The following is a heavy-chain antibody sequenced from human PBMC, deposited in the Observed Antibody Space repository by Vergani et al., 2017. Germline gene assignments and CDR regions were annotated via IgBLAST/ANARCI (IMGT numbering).Heavy chain of an antibody. CDR1: GGTFSSYA. J-gene: IGHJ6*03. Sequence: QVQLVQSGAEVKKPGSSVKVSCKASGGTFSSYAISWVRPAPGQGLEWMGGIIPIFGTANYAQKFQGRVTITADESTSTAYMELSSLRSEDTAVYYCARSYYGSGSYRYYYYMDVWGKGTTVTVSS. V-gene: IGHV1-69*01. CDR2: IIPIFGTA. D-gene: IGHD3-10*01. CDR3: ARSYYGSGSYRYYYYMDV.